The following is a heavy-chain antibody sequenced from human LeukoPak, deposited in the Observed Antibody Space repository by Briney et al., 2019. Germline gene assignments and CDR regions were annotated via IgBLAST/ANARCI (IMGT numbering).Heavy chain of an antibody. D-gene: IGHD3-22*01. CDR2: VSYTGRT. CDR3: ARLLDYDNSGAPDIFDT. V-gene: IGHV4-59*01. J-gene: IGHJ3*02. CDR1: GGSISSNY. Sequence: SETLSLTCSVSGGSISSNYWTWIRQSPGKGLEYIGHVSYTGRTRYNPSLQRRLTISLDTSNNHFSLQLPSVSAADTAVYYCARLLDYDNSGAPDIFDTWGQGTMVTVSS.